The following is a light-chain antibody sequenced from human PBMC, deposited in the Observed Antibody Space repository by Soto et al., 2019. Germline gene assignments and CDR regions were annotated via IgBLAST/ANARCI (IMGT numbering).Light chain of an antibody. CDR3: PVWDSSSDHPV. CDR1: NIGSKS. J-gene: IGLJ3*02. CDR2: YDS. V-gene: IGLV3-21*04. Sequence: SYELTQPPSVSVAPGKTARITCGGNNIGSKSVHWYQQKPGQAPVLVIYYDSDRPSGIPERFSGSNSGNTATLTISRVEAGDEADYYCPVWDSSSDHPVFGGGTKLTVL.